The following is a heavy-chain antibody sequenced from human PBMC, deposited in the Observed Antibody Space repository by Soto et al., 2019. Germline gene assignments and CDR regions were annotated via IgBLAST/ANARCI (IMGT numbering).Heavy chain of an antibody. V-gene: IGHV5-51*01. CDR1: GYSFSTSW. Sequence: GESLKISCKGSGYSFSTSWIGWVRQMSGKGLEWMGTIYPSDSDTRYSPSFQGQVIIPADKSTSTAYLQWRSLKASDTAMYYCATRAEYYDFWSGYYGAWGQGTLVTVSS. J-gene: IGHJ5*02. CDR3: ATRAEYYDFWSGYYGA. CDR2: IYPSDSDT. D-gene: IGHD3-3*01.